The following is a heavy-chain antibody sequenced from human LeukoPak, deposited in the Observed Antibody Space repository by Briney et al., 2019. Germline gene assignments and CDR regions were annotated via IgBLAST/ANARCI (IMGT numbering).Heavy chain of an antibody. J-gene: IGHJ6*02. Sequence: GGSLRLSCAASGFTFSSYSMNWVRQAPGKGLEWVSYISSSSSTIYYADSVKGRFTISRDNAKNSLYLQMNSLRAEDTAVYYCARDPPSCYVALCYYYGMDVWGQGTMVAVSS. CDR3: ARDPPSCYVALCYYYGMDV. CDR2: ISSSSSTI. D-gene: IGHD2-2*01. CDR1: GFTFSSYS. V-gene: IGHV3-48*04.